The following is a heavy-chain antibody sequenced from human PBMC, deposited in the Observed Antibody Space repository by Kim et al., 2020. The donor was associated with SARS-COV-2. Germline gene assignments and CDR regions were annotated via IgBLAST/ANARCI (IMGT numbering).Heavy chain of an antibody. V-gene: IGHV4-39*01. CDR3: ARLRWAVAGTLIDY. D-gene: IGHD6-19*01. Sequence: NPSLKSRVTISVDTSKNQFSLKLSSVTAADTAVYYCARLRWAVAGTLIDYWGQGTLVTVSS. J-gene: IGHJ4*02.